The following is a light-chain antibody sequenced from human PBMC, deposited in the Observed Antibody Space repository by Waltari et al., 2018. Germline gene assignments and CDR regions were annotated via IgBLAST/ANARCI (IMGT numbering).Light chain of an antibody. CDR1: QSISSN. CDR2: GAS. J-gene: IGKJ4*01. V-gene: IGKV3-15*01. CDR3: QQYNTWPT. Sequence: EIVMTQSPVTLSVSPGERATLPCRASQSISSNLAWYQQKPGKSPRLLIHGASTRATGIPARFSGSGSGTDFTLTISSLQSEDFAVYFCQQYNTWPTFGGGTKVEIK.